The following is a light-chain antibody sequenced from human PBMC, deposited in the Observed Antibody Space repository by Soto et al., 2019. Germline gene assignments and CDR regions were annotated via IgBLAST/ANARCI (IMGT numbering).Light chain of an antibody. V-gene: IGLV2-8*01. CDR1: SSDIGSYKF. Sequence: QSALTQPPSASGSPGQSVTISCTGTSSDIGSYKFVSWYQLHPRKAPTLMVYEVSKRPTGVPDRISGSKSGNTASLTVTGLQAEDEGDYYCSSCGHRNNVLFGGGTELTVL. CDR3: SSCGHRNNVL. CDR2: EVS. J-gene: IGLJ2*01.